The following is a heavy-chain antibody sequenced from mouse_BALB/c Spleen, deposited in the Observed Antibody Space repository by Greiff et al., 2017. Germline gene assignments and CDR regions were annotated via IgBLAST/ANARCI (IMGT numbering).Heavy chain of an antibody. V-gene: IGHV5-17*02. D-gene: IGHD1-1*01. Sequence: EVKLVESGGGLVQPGGSRKLSCAASGFTFSSFGMHWVRQAPEKGLEWVAYISSGSSTIYYADTVKGRFTISRDNPKNTLFLQMTSLRSEDTAMYYCARKATENAMDYWGQGTSVTVSS. CDR1: GFTFSSFG. CDR3: ARKATENAMDY. J-gene: IGHJ4*01. CDR2: ISSGSSTI.